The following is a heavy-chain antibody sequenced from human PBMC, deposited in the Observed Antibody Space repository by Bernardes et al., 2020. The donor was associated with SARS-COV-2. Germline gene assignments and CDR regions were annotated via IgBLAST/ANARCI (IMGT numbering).Heavy chain of an antibody. J-gene: IGHJ4*02. CDR2: VSSSGTT. CDR1: VVSISSATSY. Sequence: SETLSLTCTFSVVSISSATSYWSWIRQPAGKGLVWIGRVSSSGTTNYNPSLKSRVTISLDRSIKQFSLKMTSATAADTAVYYCARDKWEQQAILRRLGLDFWGQGDLVTVSS. V-gene: IGHV4-61*02. CDR3: ARDKWEQQAILRRLGLDF. D-gene: IGHD1-26*01.